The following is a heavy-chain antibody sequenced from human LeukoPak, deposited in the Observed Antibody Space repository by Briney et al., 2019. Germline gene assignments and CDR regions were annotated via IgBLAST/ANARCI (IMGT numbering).Heavy chain of an antibody. D-gene: IGHD3-3*01. CDR3: ARAPGRYDFWSGPYDAFDI. J-gene: IGHJ3*02. CDR2: INPSGGST. CDR1: GYTFTSYY. V-gene: IGHV1-46*01. Sequence: ASVKVSCKASGYTFTSYYMHWVRQAPGQGLEWMGIINPSGGSTSYAQKFQGRVTMTRDTSTSTVYMELSSLRSEDTAVYYCARAPGRYDFWSGPYDAFDIWGQGTMVTVSS.